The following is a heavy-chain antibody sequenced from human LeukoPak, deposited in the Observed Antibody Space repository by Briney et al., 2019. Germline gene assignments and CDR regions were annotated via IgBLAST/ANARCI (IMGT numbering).Heavy chain of an antibody. D-gene: IGHD3-3*01. CDR2: IYYSGST. CDR1: GGSISSYY. V-gene: IGHV4-59*12. Sequence: PSETLSLTCTVSGGSISSYYWSWIRQPPGRGLEWIGYIYYSGSTNYNPSLKSRVTISVDTSKNQFSLKLSSVTAADTAVYYCARDRITIFGVVEHAFDIWGQGTMVTVSS. J-gene: IGHJ3*02. CDR3: ARDRITIFGVVEHAFDI.